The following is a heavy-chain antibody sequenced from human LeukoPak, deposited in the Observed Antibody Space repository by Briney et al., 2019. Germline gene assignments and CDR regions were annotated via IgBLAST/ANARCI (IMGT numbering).Heavy chain of an antibody. J-gene: IGHJ3*02. Sequence: SETLSLTCTVSGGSISSYYWSWIRQPPGKGLEWIGYIYYSGSTNYNPSLKSRVTISVDTSKNQFSLKLSSVTAADTAVYYCARTRRDGYVDHAFDIWGQGTMVTVSS. D-gene: IGHD5-24*01. CDR1: GGSISSYY. CDR3: ARTRRDGYVDHAFDI. V-gene: IGHV4-59*01. CDR2: IYYSGST.